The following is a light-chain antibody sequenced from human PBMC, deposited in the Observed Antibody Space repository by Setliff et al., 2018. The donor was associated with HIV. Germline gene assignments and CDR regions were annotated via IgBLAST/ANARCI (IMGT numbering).Light chain of an antibody. CDR3: QSYDSSLSGSV. J-gene: IGLJ3*02. CDR2: GNS. V-gene: IGLV1-40*01. CDR1: SSNIGSNT. Sequence: QSVLTQPPSASGTPGQKVTISCSGSSSNIGSNTVNWYQQLPGTAPKLLLYGNSYRPSGLPDRFSGSKSGTSASLAITGLQAEDEADYYCQSYDSSLSGSVFGGGTKVTVL.